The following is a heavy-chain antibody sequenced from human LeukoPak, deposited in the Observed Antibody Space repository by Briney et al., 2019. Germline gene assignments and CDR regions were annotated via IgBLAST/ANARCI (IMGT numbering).Heavy chain of an antibody. CDR3: ARDPGDTDWYNFDF. D-gene: IGHD3-9*01. J-gene: IGHJ4*02. Sequence: ASVKVSCKTSGYTFTGYYIHWVRQAPGQGLEWMGWINPNNGGTNYAQKFQGRVTMTRDTSISTAYMELSRLRSDDTAVYYCARDPGDTDWYNFDFWGQGILVTVSS. V-gene: IGHV1-2*02. CDR1: GYTFTGYY. CDR2: INPNNGGT.